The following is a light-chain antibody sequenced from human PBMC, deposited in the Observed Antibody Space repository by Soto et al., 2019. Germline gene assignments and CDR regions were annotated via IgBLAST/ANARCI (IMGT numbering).Light chain of an antibody. CDR1: QSVSSY. Sequence: EIVLTQSPATLSLSPGEKATLSCRASQSVSSYVVWYQQKPGQAPRLLIYDAFSRAPGIPPRFSGSGSGTDFTLTISSLEPEDFAVYYCQQRSTCPWMFAQGTKVEVK. J-gene: IGKJ1*01. CDR3: QQRSTCPWM. V-gene: IGKV3-11*01. CDR2: DAF.